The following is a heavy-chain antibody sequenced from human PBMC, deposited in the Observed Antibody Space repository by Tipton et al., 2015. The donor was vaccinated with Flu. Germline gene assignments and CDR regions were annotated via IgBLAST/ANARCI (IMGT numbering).Heavy chain of an antibody. Sequence: SLRLSCAASGFTLSSYWMTWVRQAPGKGLEWVANIKQDGSKKYYVDSVKGRFTISRDNSKNTLYLQMNSLRADDTAVYYCAKELGYCRTTTCYKPFDYWGQGTLVTVSS. CDR1: GFTLSSYW. CDR3: AKELGYCRTTTCYKPFDY. V-gene: IGHV3-7*03. D-gene: IGHD2-2*02. J-gene: IGHJ4*02. CDR2: IKQDGSKK.